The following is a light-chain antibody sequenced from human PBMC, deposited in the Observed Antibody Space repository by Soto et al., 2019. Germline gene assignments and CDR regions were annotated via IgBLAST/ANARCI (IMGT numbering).Light chain of an antibody. CDR3: QQYGSSPRT. CDR2: GAS. CDR1: QSVSSSY. Sequence: EIVLTQSPGTLSLSPGERSTLACRASQSVSSSYLAWYQQKPGQAPRLLIQGASSRATGIPDRFSGSGSGTDFSLTISRLEPEDFAVYYCQQYGSSPRTFGQGTKVDI. J-gene: IGKJ1*01. V-gene: IGKV3-20*01.